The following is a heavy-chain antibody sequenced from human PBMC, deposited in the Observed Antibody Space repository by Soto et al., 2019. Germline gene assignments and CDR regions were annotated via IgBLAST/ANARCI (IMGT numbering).Heavy chain of an antibody. D-gene: IGHD6-19*01. V-gene: IGHV1-3*01. Sequence: ASVKVSCKASGYTFTSYVMHWVRQAPGQRLEWMGWINAGNGNTKYSQKFQGRVTITRDTSASTAYMELSSLRSEDTAVYYCARAVAVAADFDYWGQGTLVTVSS. CDR1: GYTFTSYV. CDR2: INAGNGNT. J-gene: IGHJ4*02. CDR3: ARAVAVAADFDY.